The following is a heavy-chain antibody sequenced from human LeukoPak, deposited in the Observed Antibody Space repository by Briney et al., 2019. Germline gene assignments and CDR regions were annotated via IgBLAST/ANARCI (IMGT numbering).Heavy chain of an antibody. CDR1: GYTFTSYG. Sequence: AXVKVSCKASGYTFTSYGISWVRQAPGQGLEWMGWISAYNGNTNYAQKLQGRVTMTTDTSTSTAYMELRSLRSDDTAVYYCAITYYYDSSGYYPITDAFDIWGQGTMVTVSS. J-gene: IGHJ3*02. CDR2: ISAYNGNT. V-gene: IGHV1-18*01. CDR3: AITYYYDSSGYYPITDAFDI. D-gene: IGHD3-22*01.